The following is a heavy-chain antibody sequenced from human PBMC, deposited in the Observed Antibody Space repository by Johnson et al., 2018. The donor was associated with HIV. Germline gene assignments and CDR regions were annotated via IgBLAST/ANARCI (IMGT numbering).Heavy chain of an antibody. CDR2: ISYEGSNK. Sequence: QMLLVESGGGVVQPGRSLRLSCAASGFTFSSYAMHWVRQAPGKGLEWAAGISYEGSNKYYAAYVKGRFTISRDNSKNTLYLQMNSLRAEDTAVYYCARDVRWLPDAFDIWGQGTMVTVSS. CDR3: ARDVRWLPDAFDI. J-gene: IGHJ3*02. V-gene: IGHV3-30-3*01. D-gene: IGHD5-24*01. CDR1: GFTFSSYA.